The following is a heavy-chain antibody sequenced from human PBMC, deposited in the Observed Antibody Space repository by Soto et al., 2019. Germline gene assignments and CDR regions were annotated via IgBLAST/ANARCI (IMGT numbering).Heavy chain of an antibody. V-gene: IGHV4-34*01. Sequence: QVQLQQWGAGLLKPSETLSLTCAVYGGSFSGYYWSWIRQPPGKGLEWIGEINHSGSTNYNPSLKSRVTTSVDTAKNQFALKLSSVTAADTAVYYCARGRFYPNCSSTSCYGGYYYYGMDVWGKGTTVTVSS. D-gene: IGHD2-2*01. CDR2: INHSGST. J-gene: IGHJ6*04. CDR3: ARGRFYPNCSSTSCYGGYYYYGMDV. CDR1: GGSFSGYY.